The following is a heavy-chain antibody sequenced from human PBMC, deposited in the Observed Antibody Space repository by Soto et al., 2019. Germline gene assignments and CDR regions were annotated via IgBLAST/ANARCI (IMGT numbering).Heavy chain of an antibody. CDR1: GGSISSYY. CDR2: IYYSGST. CDR3: ARVWGGAFDI. Sequence: QVQLQESGPGLVKPSETLSLTCTVSGGSISSYYWSWIRQPPGKGLEWIGYIYYSGSTNYNPTLKSRLNISVDTSKNQFSLKLSSVTAADTAVYYCARVWGGAFDIWGQGTMVTVSS. V-gene: IGHV4-59*01. D-gene: IGHD3-10*01. J-gene: IGHJ3*02.